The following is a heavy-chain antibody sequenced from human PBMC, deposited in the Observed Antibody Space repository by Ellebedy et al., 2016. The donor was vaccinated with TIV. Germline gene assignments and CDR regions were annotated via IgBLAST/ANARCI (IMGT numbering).Heavy chain of an antibody. V-gene: IGHV3-23*01. Sequence: GGSLRLXXAASGFTFGSSAMNWVRQAPGKGLEWVSAISGSGGSTYYADSVKGRFTISRDNSKNTLYLQMNSLRAEDTAVYYCAKEGYCSSTSCYTGWFNPWGQGTLVTVSS. CDR2: ISGSGGST. CDR1: GFTFGSSA. CDR3: AKEGYCSSTSCYTGWFNP. J-gene: IGHJ5*02. D-gene: IGHD2-2*02.